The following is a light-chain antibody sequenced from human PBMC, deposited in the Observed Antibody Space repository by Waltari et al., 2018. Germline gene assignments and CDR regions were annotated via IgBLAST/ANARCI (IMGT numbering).Light chain of an antibody. J-gene: IGLJ1*01. CDR2: EVG. CDR1: SDDVGGYNF. Sequence: QSALTQPASVSGSPGQSITISCTGTSDDVGGYNFVSWYQQHPGKAPKLMIYEVGNRPSGVSNRCSGSKSGNTASLTISGLQAEDEADYYCSSYASSTTLEVFGTGTKVTVL. V-gene: IGLV2-14*01. CDR3: SSYASSTTLEV.